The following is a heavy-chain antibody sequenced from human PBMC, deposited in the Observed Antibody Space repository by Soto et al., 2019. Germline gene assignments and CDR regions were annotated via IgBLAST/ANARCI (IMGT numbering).Heavy chain of an antibody. CDR3: ATDSLFTGQLVRMDN. V-gene: IGHV3-15*07. D-gene: IGHD3-9*01. Sequence: GGSLRLSCAASGFTFSDAWINWVRQAPGKGLKWVGRIKSKIDGGTTYFAAPVKGRFAISRDDSRDLVYMEMYSLKTDDTAVYYCATDSLFTGQLVRMDNWGHGTLVTVSS. CDR2: IKSKIDGGTT. J-gene: IGHJ4*01. CDR1: GFTFSDAW.